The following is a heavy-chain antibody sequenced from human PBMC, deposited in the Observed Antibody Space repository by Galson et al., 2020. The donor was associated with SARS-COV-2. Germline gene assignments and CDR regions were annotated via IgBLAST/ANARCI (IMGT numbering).Heavy chain of an antibody. CDR1: GYTFSRFS. D-gene: IGHD6-13*01. J-gene: IGHJ1*01. CDR3: ARELPAAGHFQV. CDR2: INTDTGNP. V-gene: IGHV7-4-1*02. Sequence: ASVKVSCKASGYTFSRFSLSWLRQVPGQGLEWMGWINTDTGNPTYAQDFTGRFVFSLDTAVSAAFLHISRLRTEDSAVYYCARELPAAGHFQVWGQGTLVTGSS.